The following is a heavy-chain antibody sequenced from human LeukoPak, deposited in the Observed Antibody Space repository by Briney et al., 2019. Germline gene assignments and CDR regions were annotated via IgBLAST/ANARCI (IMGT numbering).Heavy chain of an antibody. CDR2: GYYSGRT. V-gene: IGHV4-59*08. J-gene: IGHJ5*02. CDR1: GGSISSYY. D-gene: IGHD6-13*01. CDR3: ARLIAAAWFDP. Sequence: SETLSLTCTVSGGSISSYYWSWIRQPPGKGLEWLGYGYYSGRTKYNPSLKSRVTISVGTSKNQFSLKLSSVTAADTAVYYRARLIAAAWFDPWGQGTLVTASS.